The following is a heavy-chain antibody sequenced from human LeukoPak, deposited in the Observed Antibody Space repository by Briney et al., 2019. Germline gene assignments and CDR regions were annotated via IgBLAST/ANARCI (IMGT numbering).Heavy chain of an antibody. J-gene: IGHJ5*02. CDR2: IKQDGSEK. CDR1: GFTFSSYW. V-gene: IGHV3-7*01. CDR3: ARCRGYSLPSWFDP. Sequence: GGSLRLSCAASGFTFSSYWMSWVRQAPGKGLEWVAHIKQDGSEKYYVDSVKGRFTISRDNAKNSLYLQMNSLRAEDTAVYYCARCRGYSLPSWFDPWGQGTLVTVSS. D-gene: IGHD5-18*01.